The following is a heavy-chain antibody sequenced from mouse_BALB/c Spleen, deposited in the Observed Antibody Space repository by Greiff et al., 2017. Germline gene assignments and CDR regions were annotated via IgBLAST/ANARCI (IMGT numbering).Heavy chain of an antibody. D-gene: IGHD2-2*01. CDR2: ISNGGGST. Sequence: EVKLVESGGGLVQPGGSLKLSCAASGFTFSSYTMSWVRQTPEKRLEWVAYISNGGGSTYYPDTVKGRFTISRDNAKNTLYLQMSSLKSEDTATYYCARHSYGYYDAMDYWGQGTSVTVSS. CDR3: ARHSYGYYDAMDY. J-gene: IGHJ4*01. V-gene: IGHV5-12-2*01. CDR1: GFTFSSYT.